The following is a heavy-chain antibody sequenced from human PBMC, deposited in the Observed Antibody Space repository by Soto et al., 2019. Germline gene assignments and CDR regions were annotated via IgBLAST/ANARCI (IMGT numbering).Heavy chain of an antibody. J-gene: IGHJ5*02. Sequence: SETLSLTCTVSGGSVSTYFWSWIRQPPGRGLEWIGYLFNSDYTNYNPSLKSRVTISVDTSKNQFSLRLSSVTTADTAVYYCARGGCHGPSCLNWFDPWGQGTLVTVSS. CDR1: GGSVSTYF. CDR2: LFNSDYT. CDR3: ARGGCHGPSCLNWFDP. D-gene: IGHD2-2*01. V-gene: IGHV4-59*02.